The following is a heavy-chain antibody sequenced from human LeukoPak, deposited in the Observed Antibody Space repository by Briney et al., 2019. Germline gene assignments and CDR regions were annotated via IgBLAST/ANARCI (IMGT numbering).Heavy chain of an antibody. CDR1: GFTFISYS. Sequence: GGSLRLSCAASGFTFISYSMNWVRQAPGKGLEWVSSISSSSSYIYYADSVKGRFTISRDNAKNSLYLQMNSLRAEDTAVYYCARGSLTSTVVVWGQGTLVTVSS. CDR2: ISSSSSYI. V-gene: IGHV3-21*01. D-gene: IGHD4-23*01. J-gene: IGHJ4*02. CDR3: ARGSLTSTVVV.